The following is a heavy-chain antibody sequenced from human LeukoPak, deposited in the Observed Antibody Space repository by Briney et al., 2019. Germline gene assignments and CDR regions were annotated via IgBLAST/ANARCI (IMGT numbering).Heavy chain of an antibody. CDR2: ISGSGGST. CDR1: GLTFSSYG. CDR3: AKGKDIVATYYFDY. V-gene: IGHV3-23*01. Sequence: GGSLRLSCAASGLTFSSYGMGWVRQAPGKGLEWVSAISGSGGSTYYADSVKGRFTISRDNSKNTLYLQMSSLRAEDTAVYYCAKGKDIVATYYFDYWGQGTLVTVSS. J-gene: IGHJ4*02. D-gene: IGHD5-12*01.